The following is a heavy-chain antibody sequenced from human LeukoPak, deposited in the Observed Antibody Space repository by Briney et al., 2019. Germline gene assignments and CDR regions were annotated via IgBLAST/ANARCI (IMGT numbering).Heavy chain of an antibody. CDR3: ARGALYYDSSGYYPLDY. J-gene: IGHJ4*02. CDR2: IYYSGST. Sequence: SQTLSLTCTVSGGSISSGDYYWSWIRQPPGKGLEWIGYIYYSGSTYYNPSLKSRVTISVDTSKSQFSLKLSSVTAADTAVYYCARGALYYDSSGYYPLDYWGQGTLVTVSS. CDR1: GGSISSGDYY. V-gene: IGHV4-30-4*01. D-gene: IGHD3-22*01.